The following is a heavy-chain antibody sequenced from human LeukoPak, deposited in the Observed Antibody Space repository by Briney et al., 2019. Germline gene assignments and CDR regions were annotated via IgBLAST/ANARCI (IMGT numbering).Heavy chain of an antibody. J-gene: IGHJ4*02. CDR1: GLNINDHH. CDR3: VRVVTTGSGWYHFDN. V-gene: IGHV3-72*01. D-gene: IGHD6-13*01. Sequence: SEGSLTLPCAVAGLNINDHHMDCARQATGRAREWVGRSATTKPNSCSTQSAASVRGRFTISRDDSKNSMYLQLNSLKTEDTAVYYCVRVVTTGSGWYHFDNWGQGTLVTVSS. CDR2: SATTKPNSCST.